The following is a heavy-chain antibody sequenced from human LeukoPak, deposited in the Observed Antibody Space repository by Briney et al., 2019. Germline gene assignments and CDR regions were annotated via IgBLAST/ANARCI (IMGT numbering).Heavy chain of an antibody. D-gene: IGHD3-9*01. CDR2: INPSGGST. V-gene: IGHV1-46*01. Sequence: ASVKVSCKASGYTFTSYYMHWVRQAPGQGLEWMGIINPSGGSTSYAQKFQGRVTMTRDTSTSTVYMELSSLRSEDTAVYYCARDIRNDILTVGVYGMDVWGQGTTVTVSS. CDR3: ARDIRNDILTVGVYGMDV. CDR1: GYTFTSYY. J-gene: IGHJ6*02.